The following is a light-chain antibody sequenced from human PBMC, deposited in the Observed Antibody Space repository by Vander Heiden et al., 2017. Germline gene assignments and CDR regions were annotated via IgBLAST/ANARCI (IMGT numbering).Light chain of an antibody. Sequence: YELTQPPSVSVSPGQTARITCSGDALPKQYAFWDQQKPGQAPVLVMYTARARSAAFPDRFSASTSGPTVTLTISGVQAEDGADYYFHSADSSGADLVFGGGTKLTVL. V-gene: IGLV3-25*03. CDR3: HSADSSGADLV. CDR2: TAR. J-gene: IGLJ2*01. CDR1: ALPKQY.